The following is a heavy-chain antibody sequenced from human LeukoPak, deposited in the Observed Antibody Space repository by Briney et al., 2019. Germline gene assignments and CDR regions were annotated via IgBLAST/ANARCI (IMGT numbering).Heavy chain of an antibody. D-gene: IGHD3-10*01. CDR2: IYPGDSDT. J-gene: IGHJ6*03. V-gene: IGHV5-51*01. CDR3: ARLVAYGSGSYDVSRYYYYYYMDV. Sequence: GESLKISCKGSGYSFTSYWIGWVRQMPGKGLEWMGIIYPGDSDTRYSPSFQGQVTISADKSISTAYLQWSSLKASDTAMYYCARLVAYGSGSYDVSRYYYYYYMDVWGKGTTVTVSS. CDR1: GYSFTSYW.